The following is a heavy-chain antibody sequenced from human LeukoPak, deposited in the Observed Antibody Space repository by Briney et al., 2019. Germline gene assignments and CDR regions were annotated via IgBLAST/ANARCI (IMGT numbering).Heavy chain of an antibody. CDR2: IYYSGNT. Sequence: GSLRLSCAASGFTFSSYAMSWVRQAPGKGLEWIGTIYYSGNTYYNASLGSRVTISVDTSRNQFSLQLSYVTAADTALYYCARLPPYCSGGPCYRSYFDYWGQGTLVTVSS. CDR3: ARLPPYCSGGPCYRSYFDY. V-gene: IGHV4-39*01. J-gene: IGHJ4*02. CDR1: GFTFSSYA. D-gene: IGHD2-15*01.